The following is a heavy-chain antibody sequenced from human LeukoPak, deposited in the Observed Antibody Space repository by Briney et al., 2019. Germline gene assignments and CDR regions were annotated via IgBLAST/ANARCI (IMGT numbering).Heavy chain of an antibody. J-gene: IGHJ3*02. CDR3: ARGYSYGWVWAFDI. CDR2: IYYSGST. CDR1: GGSISSYY. D-gene: IGHD5-18*01. Sequence: SETLSLTCTVSGGSISSYYWSWIRHPPGKGLEWMGYIYYSGSTNYNPSLKSRVTISVDTSKNQFSLKLSSVAAADTAVYYCARGYSYGWVWAFDIRGQGTMVTVSS. V-gene: IGHV4-59*01.